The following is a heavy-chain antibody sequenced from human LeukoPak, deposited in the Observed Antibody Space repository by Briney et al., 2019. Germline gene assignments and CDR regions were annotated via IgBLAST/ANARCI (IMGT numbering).Heavy chain of an antibody. V-gene: IGHV3-23*01. CDR2: ISGSGGST. J-gene: IGHJ4*02. Sequence: GGSLRLSCAASGFTFSSYEMNWVRQAPGKGLEWVSAISGSGGSTYYADSVKGRFTISRDNSKNTLYLQMNSLRAEDTAVYYCAKDRGSSCLDYWGQGTLVTVSS. D-gene: IGHD6-13*01. CDR3: AKDRGSSCLDY. CDR1: GFTFSSYE.